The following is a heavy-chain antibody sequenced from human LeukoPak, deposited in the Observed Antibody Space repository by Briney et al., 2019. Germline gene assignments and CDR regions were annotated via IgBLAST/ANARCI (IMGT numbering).Heavy chain of an antibody. V-gene: IGHV3-30*18. CDR1: GFTFSSYG. D-gene: IGHD4-23*01. Sequence: GRSLRLSCAASGFTFSSYGVHWVRQAPGKGLEWVAVISYDGSNKYYADSVKGRFTISRDNSKNTLYLQMNSLRAEDTAVYYCAKDYGGKKGPFDYWGQGTLVTVFS. CDR3: AKDYGGKKGPFDY. CDR2: ISYDGSNK. J-gene: IGHJ4*02.